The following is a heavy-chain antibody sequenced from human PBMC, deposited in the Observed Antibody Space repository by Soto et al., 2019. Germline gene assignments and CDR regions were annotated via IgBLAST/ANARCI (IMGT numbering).Heavy chain of an antibody. V-gene: IGHV1-18*01. Sequence: ASVKVSCKASGFTFTSYGISWVRQAPGQGLEWMGWISAYNGNTNYAQKLQGRVTMTTDTSTSTAYRELRSLRSDDTAVYYCARNYDYNPEHLQHGGQGSLVTVSS. CDR1: GFTFTSYG. D-gene: IGHD3-16*01. J-gene: IGHJ1*01. CDR2: ISAYNGNT. CDR3: ARNYDYNPEHLQH.